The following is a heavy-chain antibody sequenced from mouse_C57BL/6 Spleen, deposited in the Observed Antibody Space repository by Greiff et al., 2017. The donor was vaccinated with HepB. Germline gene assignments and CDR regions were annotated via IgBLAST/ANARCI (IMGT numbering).Heavy chain of an antibody. J-gene: IGHJ3*01. D-gene: IGHD2-3*01. CDR2: IDPENGDT. Sequence: VQLKESGAELVRPGASVKLSCTASGFNIKDDYMHWVKQRPEQGLEWIGWIDPENGDTEYASKFQGKATITADTSSNTAYLQLSSLTSEDTAVYYCTIYAHDGYPFAYWGQGTLVTVSA. V-gene: IGHV14-4*01. CDR1: GFNIKDDY. CDR3: TIYAHDGYPFAY.